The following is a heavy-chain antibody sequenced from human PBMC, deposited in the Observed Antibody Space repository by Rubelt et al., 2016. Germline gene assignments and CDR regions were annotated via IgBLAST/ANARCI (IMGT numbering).Heavy chain of an antibody. CDR3: ARDRIRIAARQGWYFDL. V-gene: IGHV1-18*01. CDR2: SSAYNGNT. J-gene: IGHJ2*01. CDR1: GYTFTSYG. D-gene: IGHD6-6*01. Sequence: QVQLVQSGAEVKKPGASVKVSCKASGYTFTSYGISWVRQAPGQGLEWMGWSSAYNGNTNYAQKLQGRVTMTTDTATGTAYMERRSLGSDDTAVYYCARDRIRIAARQGWYFDLWGRGTLVTVSS.